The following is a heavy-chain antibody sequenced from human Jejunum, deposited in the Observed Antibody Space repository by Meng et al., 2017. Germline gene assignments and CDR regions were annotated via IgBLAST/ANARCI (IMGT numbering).Heavy chain of an antibody. CDR3: ARDPDRSGRFFDY. CDR2: INPNNGGT. V-gene: IGHV1-2*02. J-gene: IGHJ4*02. CDR1: GYSFTGFY. Sequence: ASVKVSCKASGYSFTGFYIHWVRQAPGQGLEWMGWINPNNGGTNYAPKFQGRVTMTTDTSISIGYMELSSLRSDDTAVYYCARDPDRSGRFFDYWGKGTLVTVSS. D-gene: IGHD1-26*01.